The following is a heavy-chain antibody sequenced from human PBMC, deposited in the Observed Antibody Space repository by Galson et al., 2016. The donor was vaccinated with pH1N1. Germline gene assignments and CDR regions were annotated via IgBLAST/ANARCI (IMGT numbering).Heavy chain of an antibody. V-gene: IGHV3-30*04. D-gene: IGHD4-11*01. CDR3: ARSRDFSFDY. J-gene: IGHJ4*02. Sequence: SLRLSCAASGFTLSCCATHWVRQAPGKGLECVAPISKDGNNVYYADSVKGRFTISRDSSNNTLYLQMNSLRTEDTAIYYCARSRDFSFDYWGQGALVTVAS. CDR2: ISKDGNNV. CDR1: GFTLSCCA.